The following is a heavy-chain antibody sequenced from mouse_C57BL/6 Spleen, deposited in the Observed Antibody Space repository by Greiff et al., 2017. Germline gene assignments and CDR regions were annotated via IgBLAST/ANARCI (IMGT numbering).Heavy chain of an antibody. CDR1: GYTFTSYW. CDR3: ARALYGNPLAY. D-gene: IGHD2-1*01. CDR2: IYPGSGST. Sequence: QVHVKQPGAELVKPGASVKMSCKASGYTFTSYWITWVKQRPGQGLEWIGDIYPGSGSTNYNEKFKSKATLTVDTSSSTAYMQLSSLTSEDSAVYYCARALYGNPLAYWGQGTLVTVSA. V-gene: IGHV1-55*01. J-gene: IGHJ3*01.